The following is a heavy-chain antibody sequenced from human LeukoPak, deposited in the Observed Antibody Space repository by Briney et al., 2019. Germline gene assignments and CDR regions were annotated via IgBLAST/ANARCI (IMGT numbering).Heavy chain of an antibody. CDR1: GFTFSSYN. D-gene: IGHD5-12*01. CDR2: FTAYSGASI. Sequence: GGSLRLSCTASGFTFSSYNMNWVRQAPGKGLEWVSSFTAYSGASIYYADSVRGRFTVSRDNAKNSLYLQINSLRAEDTAVYYCARGTYSGYDSSFDYWGQGTLVTVSS. CDR3: ARGTYSGYDSSFDY. J-gene: IGHJ4*02. V-gene: IGHV3-21*01.